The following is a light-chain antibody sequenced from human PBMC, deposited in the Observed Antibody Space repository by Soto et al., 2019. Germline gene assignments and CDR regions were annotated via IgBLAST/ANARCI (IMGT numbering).Light chain of an antibody. CDR3: QQRSNWPIT. V-gene: IGKV3-11*01. CDR1: QSVGSY. Sequence: EIVLTQSPAILSLSPGERATFSCRASQSVGSYLAWYQQKPGQAPRLLMYDASNRANGLPARFSGSGSGTDFTLTISSLEPEDFAVYYCQQRSNWPITFGQGTRLEIK. CDR2: DAS. J-gene: IGKJ5*01.